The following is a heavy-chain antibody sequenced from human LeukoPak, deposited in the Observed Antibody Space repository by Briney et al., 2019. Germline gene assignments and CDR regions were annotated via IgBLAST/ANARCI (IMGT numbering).Heavy chain of an antibody. CDR3: ATPYDFPRYGMDV. CDR2: FYTEDGET. D-gene: IGHD2/OR15-2a*01. V-gene: IGHV1-24*01. CDR1: GYTLTQLA. J-gene: IGHJ6*02. Sequence: GAAVKVSFQVSGYTLTQLAMHWVRQARGKGLGWMGGFYTEDGETMYAQKFQGRVTMTAGTSTDTAYMELSSLRSEETAVYYCATPYDFPRYGMDVWGQGTTVTVSS.